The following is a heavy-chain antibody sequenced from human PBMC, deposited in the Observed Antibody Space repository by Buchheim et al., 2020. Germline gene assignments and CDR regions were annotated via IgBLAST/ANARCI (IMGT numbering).Heavy chain of an antibody. Sequence: EVQLVESGGGLVQPGGSLRLSCAASGFSFSSHWRSWVRQAPGKGLEWVAKIKNDGSDKWYVDSVKGRFTISKDNAKNSLFLQMNSLRAEDMAVYYCVRDHWFSFDYWGQGTL. CDR3: VRDHWFSFDY. J-gene: IGHJ4*02. V-gene: IGHV3-7*01. CDR2: IKNDGSDK. CDR1: GFSFSSHW. D-gene: IGHD3-9*01.